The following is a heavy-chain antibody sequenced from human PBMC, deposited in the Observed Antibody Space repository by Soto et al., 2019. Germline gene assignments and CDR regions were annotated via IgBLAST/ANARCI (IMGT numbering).Heavy chain of an antibody. CDR3: AKDHGGGYDFWTGPPYYGMDV. D-gene: IGHD3-3*01. V-gene: IGHV3-23*01. CDR1: GFTFSSYA. J-gene: IGHJ6*02. CDR2: ISGSGGST. Sequence: GGSLRLSCAASGFTFSSYAMSWVRQAPGKGLEWVSAISGSGGSTYYADSVKGRFTISRDNSKNTLYLQMNGLRAEDTAVYYCAKDHGGGYDFWTGPPYYGMDVWGQGTTVTVSS.